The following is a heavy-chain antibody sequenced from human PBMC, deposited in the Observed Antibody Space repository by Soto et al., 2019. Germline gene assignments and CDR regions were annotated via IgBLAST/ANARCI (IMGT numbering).Heavy chain of an antibody. CDR1: GIIFTNYW. Sequence: EVQLVESGGGLVQPGGSLRLSCAASGIIFTNYWMHWVRQAPGKGLVWVSRIDNDGSGTSYADSVKVRFTISRDNAKNTVYLQLNSLIGEDTAVYYCTTVFEYWCQGTLVTFSS. CDR3: TTVFEY. V-gene: IGHV3-74*01. CDR2: IDNDGSGT. J-gene: IGHJ4*02.